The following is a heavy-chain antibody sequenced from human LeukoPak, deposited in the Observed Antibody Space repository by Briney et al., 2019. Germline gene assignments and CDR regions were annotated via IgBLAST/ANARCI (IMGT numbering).Heavy chain of an antibody. CDR2: IGNSGGRT. CDR1: GFTFSTYA. D-gene: IGHD5-18*01. Sequence: GGSLRLSCAASGFTFSTYAMSWVRQAPGKGLEWVSVIGNSGGRTFYADSVKGRFTISRDNAKNSLYPQMNSLRAEDTAVYYCARDVRNTAMVTLYWGQGTLVTVSS. V-gene: IGHV3-23*01. CDR3: ARDVRNTAMVTLY. J-gene: IGHJ4*02.